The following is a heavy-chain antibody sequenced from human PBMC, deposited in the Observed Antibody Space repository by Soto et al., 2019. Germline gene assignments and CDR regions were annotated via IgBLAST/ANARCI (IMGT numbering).Heavy chain of an antibody. CDR3: ARYEYSSGWPYYFDY. V-gene: IGHV5-10-1*03. Sequence: EVQLVQSGAEVKKPGESLRISCKGSGYSFTSYWISWVRQMPGKGLEWMGRIDPSDSYTNYSPSFQGHVTISADKSISTAYLQWSSLKASDTAMYYCARYEYSSGWPYYFDYWGQGTLVTVSS. CDR2: IDPSDSYT. J-gene: IGHJ4*02. D-gene: IGHD6-19*01. CDR1: GYSFTSYW.